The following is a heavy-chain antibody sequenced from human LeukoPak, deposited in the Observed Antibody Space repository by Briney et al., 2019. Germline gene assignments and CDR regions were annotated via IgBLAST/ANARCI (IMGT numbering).Heavy chain of an antibody. CDR3: ARGDGGNSHYFDY. D-gene: IGHD4-23*01. V-gene: IGHV4-34*01. CDR2: IYHSGST. CDR1: GGSFSGYY. Sequence: SETLSLTCAAYGGSFSGYYWSWIRQPPGKGLEWIGYIYHSGSTYYNPSLKSRVTISVDRSKNQFSLKLSSVTAADTAVYYCARGDGGNSHYFDYWGQGTLVTVSS. J-gene: IGHJ4*02.